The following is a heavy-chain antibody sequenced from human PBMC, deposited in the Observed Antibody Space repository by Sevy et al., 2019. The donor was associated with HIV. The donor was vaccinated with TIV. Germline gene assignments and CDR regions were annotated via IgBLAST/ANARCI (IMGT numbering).Heavy chain of an antibody. J-gene: IGHJ4*02. CDR2: IRSKPYGGTT. Sequence: GGSLRLSCTTSGFTFVDYGVTWFRQAPGKGLEWVGFIRSKPYGGTTEYAASVKGRFTISRDESTSVANLQMNSLTTEDPAVYYCSTGRLLFLEWLFPADYGGPGTLVTVSS. CDR1: GFTFVDYG. V-gene: IGHV3-49*03. D-gene: IGHD3-3*01. CDR3: STGRLLFLEWLFPADY.